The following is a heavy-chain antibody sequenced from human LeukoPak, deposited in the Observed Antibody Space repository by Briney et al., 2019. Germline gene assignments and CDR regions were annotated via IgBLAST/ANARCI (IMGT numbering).Heavy chain of an antibody. D-gene: IGHD3-16*01. J-gene: IGHJ5*01. CDR3: VKGGSPSHNWFNS. V-gene: IGHV3-23*01. CDR1: GFNFSAYA. Sequence: GGSLRLSCAVSGFNFSAYAMSWVRQAPGEGLEWVSSLDASAAPTYYADSVKGRFTISRDNSRNALFLQMNSLRAEDTAVYYCVKGGSPSHNWFNSWGQGTLVTVSS. CDR2: LDASAAPT.